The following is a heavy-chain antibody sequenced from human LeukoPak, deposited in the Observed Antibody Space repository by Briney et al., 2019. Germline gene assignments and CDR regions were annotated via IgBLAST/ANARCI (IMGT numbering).Heavy chain of an antibody. CDR3: ARDKVGRSNLFRFGDLLYPLDH. D-gene: IGHD3-10*01. J-gene: IGHJ4*02. Sequence: GASVKVSCKASGYTFTSYGISWVRQAPGQGLEWMGWISVYNDNTNYAQKFQGRVTMTTDTSTSTAYMDLRSLRSDDTAVYYCARDKVGRSNLFRFGDLLYPLDHWGQGTLVTVSS. CDR1: GYTFTSYG. CDR2: ISVYNDNT. V-gene: IGHV1-18*01.